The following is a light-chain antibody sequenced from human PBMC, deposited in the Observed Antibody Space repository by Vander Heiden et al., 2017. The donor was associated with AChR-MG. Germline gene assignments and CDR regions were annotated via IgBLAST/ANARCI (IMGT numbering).Light chain of an antibody. CDR2: GAA. CDR1: RSVGRSN. V-gene: IGKV3-20*01. CDR3: QQFGDSHT. J-gene: IGKJ2*01. Sequence: VLTQSPAPLSLSPGATATLSCRASRSVGRSNLAWYQHSPGQAPRLLIYGAAARATGIPDRFSGSGSGTDFTLTISRLEAEDFAVYYCQQFGDSHTFGQGTKLEIK.